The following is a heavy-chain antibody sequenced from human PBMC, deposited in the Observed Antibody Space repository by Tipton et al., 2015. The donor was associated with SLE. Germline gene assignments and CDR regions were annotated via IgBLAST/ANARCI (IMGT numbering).Heavy chain of an antibody. J-gene: IGHJ3*02. CDR1: GGSISSYY. V-gene: IGHV4-59*08. CDR3: ARVSRRQQLDAFDI. Sequence: TLSLTCTVPGGSISSYYWSWIRQPPGKGLEWIGYIYYSGSTDYNPSLKSRVTISVDTSKNQFSLKLSSVTAADTAVYYCARVSRRQQLDAFDIWGQGTMVTVSS. CDR2: IYYSGST. D-gene: IGHD6-13*01.